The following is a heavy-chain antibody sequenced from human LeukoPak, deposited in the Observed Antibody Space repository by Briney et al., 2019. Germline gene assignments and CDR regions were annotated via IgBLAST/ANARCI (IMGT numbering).Heavy chain of an antibody. D-gene: IGHD5-24*01. Sequence: SETLSLTCTVSGGSISGSNYYWGWIRQPPGMGLEWIGSIYYSGRTYYNPSLKSRVTISVDTSNNHFSLRLSSVTAPDTAVYYCARHEEEDGYNAKTFHYWGQGTLVTVSS. CDR3: ARHEEEDGYNAKTFHY. CDR2: IYYSGRT. V-gene: IGHV4-39*01. J-gene: IGHJ4*02. CDR1: GGSISGSNYY.